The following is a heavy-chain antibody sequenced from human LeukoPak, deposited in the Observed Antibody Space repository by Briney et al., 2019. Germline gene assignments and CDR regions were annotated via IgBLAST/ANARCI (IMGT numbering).Heavy chain of an antibody. Sequence: GGSLRLSCVVSGFTFSSFTMHWVRQAPGKGLEWVAVISYDGNNKYYADSVKGRFTISRDSSKNTLYLQMNSLRAEDTAVYYCARGLRFLEWFDGMDVWGQGTTVTVSS. CDR1: GFTFSSFT. J-gene: IGHJ6*02. CDR2: ISYDGNNK. CDR3: ARGLRFLEWFDGMDV. V-gene: IGHV3-30-3*01. D-gene: IGHD3-3*01.